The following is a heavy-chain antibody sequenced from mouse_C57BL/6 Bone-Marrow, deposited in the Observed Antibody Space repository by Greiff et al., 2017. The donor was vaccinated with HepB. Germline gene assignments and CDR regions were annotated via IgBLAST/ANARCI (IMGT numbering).Heavy chain of an antibody. Sequence: QVQLQQSGAELVKPGASVKLSCKASGYTFTEYTIHWVKQRSGQGLEWIGWFYPGSGSIKYNEKFKDKATLTADKSSITVYMELSRLTSEDSAVYFCARHEGGGYDGYYYAMDYWGQGTSVTVSS. V-gene: IGHV1-62-2*01. J-gene: IGHJ4*01. CDR3: ARHEGGGYDGYYYAMDY. D-gene: IGHD2-3*01. CDR1: GYTFTEYT. CDR2: FYPGSGSI.